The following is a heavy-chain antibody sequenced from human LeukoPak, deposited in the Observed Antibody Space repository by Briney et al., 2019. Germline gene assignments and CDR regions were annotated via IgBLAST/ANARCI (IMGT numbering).Heavy chain of an antibody. CDR2: INHSGST. V-gene: IGHV4-34*01. CDR3: AKLRSITIFGVNPDY. CDR1: GGSFSGYY. J-gene: IGHJ4*02. Sequence: SETLSLTCAVYGGSFSGYYWSWIRQPPGKGLEWIGEINHSGSTNYNPSLKSRVTISVDTSKNQFSLKLSSVTAADTAVYYCAKLRSITIFGVNPDYWGQGTLVTVSS. D-gene: IGHD3-3*01.